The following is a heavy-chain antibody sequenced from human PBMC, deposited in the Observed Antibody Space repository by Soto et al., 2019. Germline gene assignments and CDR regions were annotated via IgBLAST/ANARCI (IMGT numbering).Heavy chain of an antibody. Sequence: QLQLQESGPGLVKPSETLSLTCSVSGGSISRSSFYWGWIRQPPGKGLEWFGSIFSSGRTYYNPSLKRRVTISVVTSTNALSLKMISVTAADTAVYFCARHQPPGGYDGAEYFDDWGRGTLVTISS. V-gene: IGHV4-39*01. J-gene: IGHJ4*02. CDR3: ARHQPPGGYDGAEYFDD. D-gene: IGHD5-12*01. CDR2: IFSSGRT. CDR1: GGSISRSSFY.